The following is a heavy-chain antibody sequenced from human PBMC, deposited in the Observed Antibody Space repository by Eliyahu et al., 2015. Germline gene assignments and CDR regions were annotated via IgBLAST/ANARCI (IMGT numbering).Heavy chain of an antibody. J-gene: IGHJ6*03. CDR1: GFTFSSYG. V-gene: IGHV3-30*18. CDR2: ISXDGSNK. CDR3: AKDGAYYDFWSGYYTLLGYYMDV. Sequence: QVQLVESGGGVVQPGRSLRLSCAASGFTFSSYGMHWVRQAPGXGLEWVAVISXDGSNKYYADSVKGRFTISRDNSKNTLYLQMNSLRAEDTAVYYCAKDGAYYDFWSGYYTLLGYYMDVWGKGTTVTVSS. D-gene: IGHD3-3*01.